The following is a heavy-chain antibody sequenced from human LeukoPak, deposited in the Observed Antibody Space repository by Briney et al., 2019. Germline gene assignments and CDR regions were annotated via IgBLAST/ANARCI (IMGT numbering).Heavy chain of an antibody. D-gene: IGHD3-10*01. CDR2: ISDDGNNI. Sequence: GRSRRLSCAAPGFTFRNHAMHWVRQTPGKGPEWVAVISDDGNNIYYSESVKGRFTISRDNSKDTLYLEMNSLEVEDTAVYYCARVRSYYGSVTGKSYYLDYWGQGTLVTVSS. J-gene: IGHJ4*02. V-gene: IGHV3-30*03. CDR3: ARVRSYYGSVTGKSYYLDY. CDR1: GFTFRNHA.